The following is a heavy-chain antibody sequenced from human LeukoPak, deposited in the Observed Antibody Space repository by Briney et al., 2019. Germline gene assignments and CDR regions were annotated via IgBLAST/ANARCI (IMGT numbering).Heavy chain of an antibody. V-gene: IGHV3-23*01. J-gene: IGHJ3*02. CDR3: AKGKYGDEFEFAFDI. D-gene: IGHD4-17*01. CDR1: GFTFSSYA. CDR2: ISGSGGST. Sequence: GGSLRLSCAASGFTFSSYAMSWVRQAPGKGLEGVSAISGSGGSTYYADSVKGRFTISRDNSKNTLYLQMNSLRAEDTAVYYCAKGKYGDEFEFAFDIWGQGTMVTVSS.